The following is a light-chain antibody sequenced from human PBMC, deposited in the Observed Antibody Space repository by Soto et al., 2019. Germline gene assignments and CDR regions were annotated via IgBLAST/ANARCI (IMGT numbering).Light chain of an antibody. J-gene: IGLJ2*01. Sequence: QSVLTQPASVSGSPGQSISISCTGTSSDVGGYKYVSWYQQHPGKAPKLMIYEVNNRPSGVSNRFSGSKSGNTASLTISGLQADDEADYYCSSYTISSPLVVFGGGTQLT. V-gene: IGLV2-14*01. CDR1: SSDVGGYKY. CDR2: EVN. CDR3: SSYTISSPLVV.